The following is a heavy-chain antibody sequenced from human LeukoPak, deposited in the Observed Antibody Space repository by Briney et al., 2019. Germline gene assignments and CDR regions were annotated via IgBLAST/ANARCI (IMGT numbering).Heavy chain of an antibody. V-gene: IGHV5-51*01. CDR2: IYPGDSDT. J-gene: IGHJ4*02. D-gene: IGHD3-22*01. CDR1: GYSSTSYW. CDR3: ARRSYYDSSGYYNEYYFDY. Sequence: GESLKISCKGSGYSSTSYWIGWVRQMPGKGLEWMGIIYPGDSDTRYSPSFQGQVTISADKSISTAYLQWSSLKASDTAMYYCARRSYYDSSGYYNEYYFDYWGQGTLVTVSS.